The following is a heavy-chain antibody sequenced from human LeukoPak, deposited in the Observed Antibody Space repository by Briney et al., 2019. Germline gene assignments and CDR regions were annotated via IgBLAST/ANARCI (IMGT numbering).Heavy chain of an antibody. CDR3: ARDLDGDPNS. CDR2: ISTYNGNT. J-gene: IGHJ5*02. V-gene: IGHV1-18*04. Sequence: ASVKVSCKTSGYTFTSYAISWVRQAPGQGLEWMGWISTYNGNTNYAQKLQGRVTMTTDTSTSTAYLELRSLRSDDTAVYYCARDLDGDPNSWGQGTLVTVSS. CDR1: GYTFTSYA. D-gene: IGHD4-17*01.